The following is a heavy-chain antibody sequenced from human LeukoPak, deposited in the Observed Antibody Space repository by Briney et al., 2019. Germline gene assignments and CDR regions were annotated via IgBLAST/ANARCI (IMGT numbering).Heavy chain of an antibody. J-gene: IGHJ4*02. CDR2: IYHSGST. D-gene: IGHD3-22*01. Sequence: SETLSLTCTVSGYSISSGYYWGWIRQPPGKGLEWIGSIYHSGSTYYNPSLKSRVTISVDTSKNQFSLKLSSVTAADTAVYYCARISYYDSSGYDYWGQGTLVTVSS. CDR1: GYSISSGYY. V-gene: IGHV4-38-2*02. CDR3: ARISYYDSSGYDY.